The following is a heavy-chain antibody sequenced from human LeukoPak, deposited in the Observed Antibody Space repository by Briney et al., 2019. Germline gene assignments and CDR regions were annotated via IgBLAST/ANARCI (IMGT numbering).Heavy chain of an antibody. D-gene: IGHD4-17*01. CDR3: ATGQTTPVLVDSLHF. CDR1: GYTVTELS. J-gene: IGHJ4*02. V-gene: IGHV1-24*01. Sequence: ASVTVSCKDSGYTVTELSIHWVRQAPGKGLEWMGGFDPDEAETVFAGKFQGRVTMAEDTSTNTAYMELTSLRSEDTAVYYCATGQTTPVLVDSLHFWGQGTLVTVSS. CDR2: FDPDEAET.